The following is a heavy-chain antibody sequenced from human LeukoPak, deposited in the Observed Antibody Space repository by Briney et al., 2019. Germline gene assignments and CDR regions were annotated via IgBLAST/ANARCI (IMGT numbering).Heavy chain of an antibody. D-gene: IGHD4-11*01. J-gene: IGHJ4*02. CDR1: GGSISGYY. CDR2: INHSGST. CDR3: ARGSTPGH. Sequence: PSETLSLTCAVYGGSISGYYWSWIRQPPGKGLEWIGEINHSGSTNYNPSLKSRVTISVDTSKNQFSLKLSSVTAADTAVYYCARGSTPGHWGQGTLVTVSS. V-gene: IGHV4-34*01.